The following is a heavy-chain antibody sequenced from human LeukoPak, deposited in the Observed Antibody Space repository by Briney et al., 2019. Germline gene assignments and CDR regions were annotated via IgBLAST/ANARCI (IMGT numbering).Heavy chain of an antibody. J-gene: IGHJ4*02. CDR3: ARVGVPAAQLDY. Sequence: GGSLRLSCAASGFTFSSYVMTWVRQAPGKGLEWVANIKPDGGEKFYVDSVRGRFTISRDNAKNSLYLQMNSLRAEDTAVYYCARVGVPAAQLDYWGQGTLVTVSS. CDR2: IKPDGGEK. CDR1: GFTFSSYV. D-gene: IGHD2-2*01. V-gene: IGHV3-7*01.